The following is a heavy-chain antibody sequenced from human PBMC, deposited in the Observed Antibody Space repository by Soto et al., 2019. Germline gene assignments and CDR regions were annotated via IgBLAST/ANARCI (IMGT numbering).Heavy chain of an antibody. CDR3: AKVAGGLGYFDL. Sequence: EVQLLESGGGLARPGGSLRLSCVASGFIFSDYAMTWIRQAPGKGLEWVATISASGGNIEYTDSLKGRFTISRDNSKNTVYLQINCLTADDTAVHYCAKVAGGLGYFDLWGRGTLVTVSS. D-gene: IGHD3-16*01. J-gene: IGHJ2*01. CDR2: ISASGGNI. V-gene: IGHV3-23*01. CDR1: GFIFSDYA.